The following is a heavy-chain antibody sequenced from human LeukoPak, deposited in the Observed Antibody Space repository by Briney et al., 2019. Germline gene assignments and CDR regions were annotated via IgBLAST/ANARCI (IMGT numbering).Heavy chain of an antibody. D-gene: IGHD3-10*01. V-gene: IGHV3-53*05. CDR2: IYSGGST. J-gene: IGHJ4*02. CDR1: GFTVSSNY. CDR3: VSYYGSGSYIPH. Sequence: GGSLRLSCAASGFTVSSNYMSWVRQAPGKGLEWVSVIYSGGSTYYADSVKGRFTISRDNSKNTLYLQMSSLRAEDTAVYYCVSYYGSGSYIPHWGQGTLVTVSS.